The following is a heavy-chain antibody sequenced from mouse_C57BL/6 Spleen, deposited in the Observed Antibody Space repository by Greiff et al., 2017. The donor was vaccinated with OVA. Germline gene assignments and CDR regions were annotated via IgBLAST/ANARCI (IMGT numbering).Heavy chain of an antibody. D-gene: IGHD1-1*01. CDR1: GYTFTDYY. CDR2: INPKNGGT. J-gene: IGHJ2*01. V-gene: IGHV1-26*01. CDR3: AGYGSSYFDY. Sequence: EVKLQQSGPELVKPGASVKISCKASGYTFTDYYMNWVKQSHGKSLEWIGDINPKNGGTSYNQKFKGKATLTVDKSSSTAYMELRSLTSEDSAVYYCAGYGSSYFDYWGQGTTLTVSS.